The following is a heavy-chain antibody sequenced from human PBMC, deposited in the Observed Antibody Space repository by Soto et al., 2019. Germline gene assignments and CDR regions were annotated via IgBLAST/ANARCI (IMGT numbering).Heavy chain of an antibody. Sequence: ASVKVSCKAAGYTFTGYYMHWVRQTPGQGLEWMGIINPSSDNTDYAQKFQGRVTVTSDTSTSTVYMELSSLTSEDTAVYYCARDAHITAPFGYWGQGTQVTVSS. D-gene: IGHD2-21*01. CDR1: GYTFTGYY. CDR2: INPSSDNT. V-gene: IGHV1-46*01. J-gene: IGHJ4*02. CDR3: ARDAHITAPFGY.